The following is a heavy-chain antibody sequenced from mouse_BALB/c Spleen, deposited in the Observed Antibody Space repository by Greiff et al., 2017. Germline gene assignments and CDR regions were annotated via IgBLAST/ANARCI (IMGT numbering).Heavy chain of an antibody. J-gene: IGHJ4*01. V-gene: IGHV7-3*02. CDR1: GFTFTDYY. D-gene: IGHD1-2*01. Sequence: EVKLMESGGGLVQPGGSLRLSCATSGFTFTDYYMSWVRQPPGKALEWLGFIRNKANGYTTEYSASVKGRFTISRDNSQSILYLQMNTLRAEDSATYYCARGPITTARAMDYWGQGTSVTVSS. CDR3: ARGPITTARAMDY. CDR2: IRNKANGYTT.